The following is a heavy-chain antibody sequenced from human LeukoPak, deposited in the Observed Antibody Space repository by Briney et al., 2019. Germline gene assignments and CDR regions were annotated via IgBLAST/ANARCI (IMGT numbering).Heavy chain of an antibody. Sequence: SETLSLTCAVYGGSFSGYYWSWIRQPPGKGLEWIGEINHSGSTNYNPSLKSRVTISVDTSKNQFSLKLSSVTAADTAVYYCARDYDGSGSYYKYYFDYWGQGTLVTVSS. CDR1: GGSFSGYY. CDR2: INHSGST. V-gene: IGHV4-34*01. CDR3: ARDYDGSGSYYKYYFDY. D-gene: IGHD3-10*01. J-gene: IGHJ4*02.